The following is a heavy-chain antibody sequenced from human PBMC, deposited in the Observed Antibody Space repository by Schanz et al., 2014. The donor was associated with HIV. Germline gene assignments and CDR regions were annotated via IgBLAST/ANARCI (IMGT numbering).Heavy chain of an antibody. CDR2: ITESGGRT. CDR1: GFTFGDYP. Sequence: EVQLVESGGGLVEPGRSLRLSCTASGFTFGDYPMSWFRQAPGKGLEWVSSITESGGRTYSADSVNGRFTISRDNSKNTLYLQMTALRTDDTAVYYCAKPEYDSSGNSQSHFDYWGPGTLVTVSS. J-gene: IGHJ4*02. D-gene: IGHD3-22*01. CDR3: AKPEYDSSGNSQSHFDY. V-gene: IGHV3-23*04.